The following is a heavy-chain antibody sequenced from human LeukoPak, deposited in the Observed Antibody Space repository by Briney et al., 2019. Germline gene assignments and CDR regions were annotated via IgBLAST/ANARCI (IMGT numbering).Heavy chain of an antibody. CDR1: GFTFSAYG. D-gene: IGHD4-17*01. CDR2: ISDTVRDT. Sequence: PGESLRLSCAASGFTFSAYGMSWVRQAPGKGLEWVSHISDTVRDTWYANSVKGRFIISRDNSRDTVYPQMSSLRPEDTALYFCAKDNYGGIFASWGQGTLVTVSS. CDR3: AKDNYGGIFAS. J-gene: IGHJ4*02. V-gene: IGHV3-23*01.